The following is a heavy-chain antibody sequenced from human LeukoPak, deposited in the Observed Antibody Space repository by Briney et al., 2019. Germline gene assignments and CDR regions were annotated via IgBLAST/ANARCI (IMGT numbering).Heavy chain of an antibody. Sequence: SETLSLTCAVYGGSFSGYYWSWIRQPPGKGLEWIGEINHSGSTNYNPSLKGRVTISVDTSKNQFSLKLSSVTAADTAVYYCARGPINYGSGSYYTNWFDPWGQGTLVTVSS. CDR3: ARGPINYGSGSYYTNWFDP. D-gene: IGHD3-10*01. V-gene: IGHV4-34*01. J-gene: IGHJ5*02. CDR1: GGSFSGYY. CDR2: INHSGST.